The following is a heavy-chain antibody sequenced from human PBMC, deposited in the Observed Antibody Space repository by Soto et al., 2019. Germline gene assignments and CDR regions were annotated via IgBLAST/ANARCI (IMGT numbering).Heavy chain of an antibody. J-gene: IGHJ5*01. D-gene: IGHD6-19*01. CDR3: AKDGFIGGWYPINSNWIDS. CDR1: GFTFSSYV. Sequence: GGSLRLSCAGSGFTFSSYVMNWVRQSPGKGLEWVSGVSAGGGTTDYADSVKGRFTISRDNSKNTLYLQMNSLRAEDTAVYYCAKDGFIGGWYPINSNWIDSWGQGTLVTVSS. CDR2: VSAGGGTT. V-gene: IGHV3-23*01.